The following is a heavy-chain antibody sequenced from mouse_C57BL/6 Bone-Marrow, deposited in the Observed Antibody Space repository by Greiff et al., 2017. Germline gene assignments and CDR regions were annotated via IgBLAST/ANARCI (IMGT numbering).Heavy chain of an antibody. D-gene: IGHD3-2*01. V-gene: IGHV1-52*01. CDR2: IDPSDSET. Sequence: VQLQQPGAELVRPGSSVKLSCKASGYTFTSYWMHWVKQRPIQGLEWIGNIDPSDSETHYNQKFKDKATLTVYKSSSTAYMQLSSLTSEDSAVYYCARLTGDERRGYWGQGTTLTVSS. J-gene: IGHJ2*01. CDR3: ARLTGDERRGY. CDR1: GYTFTSYW.